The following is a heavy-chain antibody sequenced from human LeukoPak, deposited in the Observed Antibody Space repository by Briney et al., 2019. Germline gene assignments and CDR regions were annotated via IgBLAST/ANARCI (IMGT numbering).Heavy chain of an antibody. Sequence: GGSLRLSCAASGFTFSSYSMNWVRQAPGKGLEWVSYISSSGSTIYYADSVKGRFTISRDNAKNSLYLQMNSLRAEDTAVYYCARVTGGYDILTGYYVSSVDYWGQGTLVTVSS. D-gene: IGHD3-9*01. J-gene: IGHJ4*02. CDR1: GFTFSSYS. CDR2: ISSSGSTI. CDR3: ARVTGGYDILTGYYVSSVDY. V-gene: IGHV3-48*04.